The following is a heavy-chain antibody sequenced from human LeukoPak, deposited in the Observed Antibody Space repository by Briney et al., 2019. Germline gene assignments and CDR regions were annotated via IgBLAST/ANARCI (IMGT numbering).Heavy chain of an antibody. V-gene: IGHV3-33*06. CDR2: IWYDGSNK. CDR3: AKTASPSTFGGVIVISPFDY. Sequence: GGSLRLSCAASGFTFRNYGMNWVRQAPGKGLEWVTIIWYDGSNKYYADSVKGRFTISRDNSKNTLYLQMNSLRAEDTAVYYCAKTASPSTFGGVIVISPFDYWGQGTLVTVSS. D-gene: IGHD3-16*02. J-gene: IGHJ4*02. CDR1: GFTFRNYG.